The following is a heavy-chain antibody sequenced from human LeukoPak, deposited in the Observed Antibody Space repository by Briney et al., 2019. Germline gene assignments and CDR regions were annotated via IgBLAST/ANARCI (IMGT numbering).Heavy chain of an antibody. J-gene: IGHJ4*02. D-gene: IGHD3-16*02. CDR3: AREPFYDYVWGSYRFDY. Sequence: GASVKVSCKVSGYTLTELSMHWVRQAPGQGLEWMGWISAYNGNTNYAQKLQGRVTMTTDTSTSTAYMELRSLRSDDTAVYYCAREPFYDYVWGSYRFDYWGQGTLVTVSS. CDR1: GYTLTELS. V-gene: IGHV1-18*01. CDR2: ISAYNGNT.